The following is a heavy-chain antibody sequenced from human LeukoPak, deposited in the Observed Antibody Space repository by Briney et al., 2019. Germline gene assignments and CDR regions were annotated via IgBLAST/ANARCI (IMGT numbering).Heavy chain of an antibody. CDR3: AREKGPAAGFDDLFDI. J-gene: IGHJ3*02. V-gene: IGHV4-59*01. CDR1: GGSISSYY. D-gene: IGHD6-13*01. Sequence: SETLSLTCTVSGGSISSYYWSWIRQPPGKGLEWIGYIYYSGSTNYNPSLKSRVTISVDTSKNQFSLKLSSVTAADTAVYYCAREKGPAAGFDDLFDIWGQGTMVTDSS. CDR2: IYYSGST.